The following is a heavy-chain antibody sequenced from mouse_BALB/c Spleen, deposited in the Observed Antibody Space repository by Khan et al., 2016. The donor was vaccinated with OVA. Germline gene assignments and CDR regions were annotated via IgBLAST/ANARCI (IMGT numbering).Heavy chain of an antibody. CDR1: GFSLTSDG. Sequence: QVQLKQSGPGLVAPSQSLSITCTVSGFSLTSDGVSWVRQPPGKGLEWLGVIWGDGSTNYYSALRSRLCIRKDNSKSQVFLKLNSLQSDDTATYYCAKLRVFYFDYWGQGTTVTVSS. V-gene: IGHV2-3*01. CDR2: IWGDGST. CDR3: AKLRVFYFDY. J-gene: IGHJ2*01.